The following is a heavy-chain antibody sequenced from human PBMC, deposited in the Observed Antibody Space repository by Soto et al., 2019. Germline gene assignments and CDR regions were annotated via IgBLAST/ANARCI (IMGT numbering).Heavy chain of an antibody. CDR3: ASGVDYYDSGDYYDSSGFLYYFDY. J-gene: IGHJ4*02. V-gene: IGHV4-59*01. D-gene: IGHD3-22*01. CDR2: IYYSGST. Sequence: PSETLSLTCTVSGGSISSYYWSWIRQPPGKGLEWIGYIYYSGSTNYNPSLKSRVTISVDTSKNQFSLKLSSVTAADTAVYYCASGVDYYDSGDYYDSSGFLYYFDYWGQGTLVTVSS. CDR1: GGSISSYY.